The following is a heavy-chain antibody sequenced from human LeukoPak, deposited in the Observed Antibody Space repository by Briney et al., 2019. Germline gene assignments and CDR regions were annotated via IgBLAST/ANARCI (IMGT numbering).Heavy chain of an antibody. CDR3: ARDFSAAFDI. V-gene: IGHV4-59*01. D-gene: IGHD2/OR15-2a*01. Sequence: SETLSLTCTVSGGSFGNYYWSWIRQPPGKGLEWIGYIYDSGTTNYNPSLKSRVTISVNTATNQFSLKLRSVTAADTAVYYCARDFSAAFDIWGQGTVVTVSS. CDR1: GGSFGNYY. CDR2: IYDSGTT. J-gene: IGHJ3*02.